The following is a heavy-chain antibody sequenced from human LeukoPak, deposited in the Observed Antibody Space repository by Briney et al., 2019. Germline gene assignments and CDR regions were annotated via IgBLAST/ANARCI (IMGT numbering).Heavy chain of an antibody. D-gene: IGHD2-2*01. CDR1: GGTFSSYA. V-gene: IGHV1-69*06. Sequence: RASVKVSCKASGGTFSSYAISWVRQAPGQGLEWMGGIIPIFGTANYAQKFQGRVTITADKSTSTAYMELSSLRSEDTAVYYCARSPCLISSSTSCNPPGFGMDVWGKGTTVTVSS. J-gene: IGHJ6*04. CDR3: ARSPCLISSSTSCNPPGFGMDV. CDR2: IIPIFGTA.